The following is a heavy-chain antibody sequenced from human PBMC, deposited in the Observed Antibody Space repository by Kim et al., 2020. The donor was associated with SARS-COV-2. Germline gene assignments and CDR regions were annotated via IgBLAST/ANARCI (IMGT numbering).Heavy chain of an antibody. CDR3: TRDFSDNSGYVDGFDI. J-gene: IGHJ3*02. V-gene: IGHV3-30*07. Sequence: VKGRFTISRDNSKNTLYLQMSSLRVEDTALYYCTRDFSDNSGYVDGFDIWGQGTMVTVSS. D-gene: IGHD3-22*01.